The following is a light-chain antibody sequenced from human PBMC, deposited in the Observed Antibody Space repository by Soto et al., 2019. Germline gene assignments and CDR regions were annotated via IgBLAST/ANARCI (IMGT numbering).Light chain of an antibody. CDR3: GADHGSGSNFVAVV. CDR2: VVTGGIVG. V-gene: IGLV9-49*01. J-gene: IGLJ2*01. CDR1: SGYSNYQ. Sequence: QAVVTQPPSASASLGASVTLTCTLSSGYSNYQLDWYQQRPVKGPRFVMRVVTGGIVGSKGDGIPDRFSVLGSGLNRYLTIKNIQEEDESDYHCGADHGSGSNFVAVVFGGGTKLTVL.